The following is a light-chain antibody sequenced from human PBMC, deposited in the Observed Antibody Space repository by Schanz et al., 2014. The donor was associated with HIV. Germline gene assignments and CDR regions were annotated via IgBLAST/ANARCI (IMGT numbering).Light chain of an antibody. J-gene: IGKJ4*01. Sequence: EIVLTQSPGTLSLSPGERGTLSCRASQSISSSLLAWYQKKPGQAPTLLIYAASSRASGIPDRFSGSGSGADFTLTINSLEPEDFAVYYCQYFGNSGGTFGGGTKVEIK. CDR3: QYFGNSGGT. V-gene: IGKV3-20*01. CDR2: AAS. CDR1: QSISSSL.